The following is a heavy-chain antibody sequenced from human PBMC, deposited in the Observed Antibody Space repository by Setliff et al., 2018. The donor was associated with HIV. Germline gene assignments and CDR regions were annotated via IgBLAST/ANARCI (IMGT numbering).Heavy chain of an antibody. CDR3: ARGRFVGFDY. CDR2: LHLSGDT. V-gene: IGHV4-61*02. D-gene: IGHD3-16*02. J-gene: IGHJ4*02. Sequence: KTSETLSLTCTVSGDSINSGTYYWSWIRQPAGKGLEWIGRLHLSGDTNYNPSLKSRVTMSIDTSKNQFSLKLSSVTAADTAVYYCARGRFVGFDYWGQGTLVTVSS. CDR1: GDSINSGTYY.